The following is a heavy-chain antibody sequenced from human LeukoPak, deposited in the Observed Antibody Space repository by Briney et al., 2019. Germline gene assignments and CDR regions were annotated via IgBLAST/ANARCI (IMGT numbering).Heavy chain of an antibody. V-gene: IGHV1-18*01. Sequence: SVTVSCKASGYTFTDYGIHWVRQAPGQGLEWMSWGSTFNGHRLYGQRFQGRVTMTTDPSTTTVYMELTSLTSDDTALYYCARDAVGARAFDVWGQGTMVTVSS. J-gene: IGHJ3*01. CDR2: GSTFNGHR. D-gene: IGHD1-26*01. CDR3: ARDAVGARAFDV. CDR1: GYTFTDYG.